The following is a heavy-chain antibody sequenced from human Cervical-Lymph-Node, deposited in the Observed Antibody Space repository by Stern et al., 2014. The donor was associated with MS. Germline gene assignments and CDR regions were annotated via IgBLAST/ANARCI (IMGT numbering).Heavy chain of an antibody. CDR3: ARDRYYYDSSGYYYLGDPRNWFDP. CDR1: GYTFTSYG. D-gene: IGHD3-22*01. V-gene: IGHV1-18*01. CDR2: ISAYNGNP. J-gene: IGHJ5*02. Sequence: QVQLGQSGAEVKKPGASVKVSCKASGYTFTSYGISWVRQAPGQGLEWMGWISAYNGNPNYAEKLQGRVAMTTDTSTSTAYMELRSLRSDDTAVYYCARDRYYYDSSGYYYLGDPRNWFDPWGQGTLVTVSS.